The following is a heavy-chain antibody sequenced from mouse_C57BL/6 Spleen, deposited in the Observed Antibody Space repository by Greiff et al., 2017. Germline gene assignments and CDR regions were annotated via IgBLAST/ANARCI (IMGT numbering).Heavy chain of an antibody. V-gene: IGHV1-31*01. D-gene: IGHD1-1*01. CDR2: IYPYNGVS. Sequence: EVQLVESGPELVKPGASVKISCKASGYSFPGYYMHWVKQSHGNILALIGYIYPYNGVSSYNQKFKGKGTLTVDKSSSTAYMELRSLTSEDSAVYYCARDYGSSLYAMDYWGQGTSGTVSS. CDR1: GYSFPGYY. CDR3: ARDYGSSLYAMDY. J-gene: IGHJ4*01.